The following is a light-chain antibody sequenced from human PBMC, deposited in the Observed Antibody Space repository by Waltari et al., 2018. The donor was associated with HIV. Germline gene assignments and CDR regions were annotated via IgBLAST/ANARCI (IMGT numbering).Light chain of an antibody. J-gene: IGLJ1*01. CDR2: SNN. CDR3: AAWDDSLNGYV. CDR1: SSNIGSNT. V-gene: IGLV1-44*01. Sequence: VLTQPPSASGTPGQRVTISCSGSSSNIGSNTVNWYQQLPGTAPKLLIYSNNQRPSGVPDRFPGSKSGTSASLAISGLQSEDEADYYCAAWDDSLNGYVFGTGTKVTVL.